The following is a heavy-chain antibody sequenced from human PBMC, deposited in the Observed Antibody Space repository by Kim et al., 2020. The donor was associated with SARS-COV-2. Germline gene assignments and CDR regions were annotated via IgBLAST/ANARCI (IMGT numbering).Heavy chain of an antibody. Sequence: GGSLRLSCAASGFTVSNNFINWVRQAPGKGLAWVSIIYKNGDTYYADSVKGRLTLSRDNSKNTLYLQMNSLRAEHTAVYYCARSLYYNNGIDVWGQGTTVTVSS. J-gene: IGHJ6*02. V-gene: IGHV3-53*01. CDR2: IYKNGDT. CDR1: GFTVSNNF. D-gene: IGHD3-10*01. CDR3: ARSLYYNNGIDV.